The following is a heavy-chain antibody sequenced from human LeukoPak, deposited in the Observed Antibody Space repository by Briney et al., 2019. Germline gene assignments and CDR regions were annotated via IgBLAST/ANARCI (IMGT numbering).Heavy chain of an antibody. CDR1: GFTFSNAW. V-gene: IGHV4-34*01. CDR2: INHSGST. CDR3: ARGSYDFWSGYFFDY. J-gene: IGHJ4*02. D-gene: IGHD3-3*01. Sequence: GSLRLSCAASGFTFSNAWMSWIRQPPGKGLEWIGEINHSGSTNYNPSLKSRVTISVDTSKNQFSLKLSSVTAADTAVYYCARGSYDFWSGYFFDYWGQGTLVTVSS.